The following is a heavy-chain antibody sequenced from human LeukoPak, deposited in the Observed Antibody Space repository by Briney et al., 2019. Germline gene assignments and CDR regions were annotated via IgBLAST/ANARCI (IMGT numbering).Heavy chain of an antibody. D-gene: IGHD6-19*01. CDR2: FYYSGRN. J-gene: IGHJ5*02. V-gene: IGHV4-39*07. CDR3: ARVYSSGWYHWFDR. Sequence: PSETLSLTCTVSGGSISTNSYSWGWIRQPPGKGLEWIGTFYYSGRNYYTPSLERRGTISADTSKNQFSLKLNSVTAADTAIYYCARVYSSGWYHWFDRWGQGTLVTVSS. CDR1: GGSISTNSYS.